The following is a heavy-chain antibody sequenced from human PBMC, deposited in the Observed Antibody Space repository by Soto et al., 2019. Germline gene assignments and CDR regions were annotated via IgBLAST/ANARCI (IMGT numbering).Heavy chain of an antibody. V-gene: IGHV4-59*12. CDR2: IYYSGST. D-gene: IGHD2-15*01. J-gene: IGHJ4*02. Sequence: PSETLSLTCTVSGGSISSYYWSWIRQPPGKGLEWIGYIYYSGSTYYNPSLKSRVTISVDTSKNQFSLKLSSVTAADTAVYYCARAPEGYCSGGSCYWPGGYYFDYWGQGTLVTVSS. CDR1: GGSISSYY. CDR3: ARAPEGYCSGGSCYWPGGYYFDY.